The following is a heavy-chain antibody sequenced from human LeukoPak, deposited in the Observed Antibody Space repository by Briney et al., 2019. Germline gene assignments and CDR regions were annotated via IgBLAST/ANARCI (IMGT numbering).Heavy chain of an antibody. J-gene: IGHJ4*01. CDR1: AGSISNGDYY. V-gene: IGHV4-39*01. Sequence: SKTLSLTCSVSAGSISNGDYYWGWIRQAPGKGLEWIGCIFYGESTHYNPSLKSRATISVDTSKNQFSLKLTSVTAADAAIYYCARQLPTAAADTRGYFDYWGQGTVVTVSS. CDR2: IFYGEST. D-gene: IGHD6-25*01. CDR3: ARQLPTAAADTRGYFDY.